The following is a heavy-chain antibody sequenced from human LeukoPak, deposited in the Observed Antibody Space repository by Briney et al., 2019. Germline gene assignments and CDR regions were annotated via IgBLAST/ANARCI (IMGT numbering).Heavy chain of an antibody. Sequence: GGSVNVSFKASVYTFTSYDSHWVRQATGQGVEWMGWMNPNSGNTGYAQKFQGRLTMTRNTSLSTAYMELSSLRSEDTAVYYCARGLVPVRFMKWLAVYYMDVGGKGPRVTVSS. J-gene: IGHJ6*03. CDR1: VYTFTSYD. D-gene: IGHD3-3*01. V-gene: IGHV1-8*01. CDR3: ARGLVPVRFMKWLAVYYMDV. CDR2: MNPNSGNT.